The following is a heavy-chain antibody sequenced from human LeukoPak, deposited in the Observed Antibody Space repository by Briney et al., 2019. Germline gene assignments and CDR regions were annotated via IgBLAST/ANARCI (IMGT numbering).Heavy chain of an antibody. CDR1: GFSLSTSGVG. CDR3: AHRRYTAGYNWFDP. V-gene: IGHV2-5*02. CDR2: IYWDDDN. Sequence: GSGPTLVNPTQTLTLTCTFSGFSLSTSGVGVGWILQPPGKALEWLAVIYWDDDNRYSPSLRNRLTITKDTSENQVVLKMTNMDPVDTATYYCAHRRYTAGYNWFDPWGQGTLVTVSS. D-gene: IGHD5-18*01. J-gene: IGHJ5*02.